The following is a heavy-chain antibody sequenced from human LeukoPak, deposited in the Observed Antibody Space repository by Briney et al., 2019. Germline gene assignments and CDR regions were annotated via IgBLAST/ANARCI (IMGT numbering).Heavy chain of an antibody. Sequence: GGSLRLSCAASGFTFSSYGMHWVRQAPGKGLEWVAVIWYDGSNKYYADSVKGRFTISRDNSKNTLYLQMNSLRAEDTAVYYCARDFDILTGSDDDYFDYWGQETLVTVSS. CDR3: ARDFDILTGSDDDYFDY. V-gene: IGHV3-33*01. J-gene: IGHJ4*02. D-gene: IGHD3-9*01. CDR1: GFTFSSYG. CDR2: IWYDGSNK.